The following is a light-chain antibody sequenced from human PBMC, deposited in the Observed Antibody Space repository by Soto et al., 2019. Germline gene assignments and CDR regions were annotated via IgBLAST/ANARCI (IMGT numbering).Light chain of an antibody. Sequence: EIVLTQSPGTLSLSPGERATLTCTASQSVTSSCLAWYQRKPGQAPRLLIHTTSIRATDIPDRFSGSGSGTDFTLTISRLEPEDFAVYYCQHYDSSPPYTFGQGTKLEIK. CDR1: QSVTSSC. CDR3: QHYDSSPPYT. V-gene: IGKV3-20*01. CDR2: TTS. J-gene: IGKJ2*01.